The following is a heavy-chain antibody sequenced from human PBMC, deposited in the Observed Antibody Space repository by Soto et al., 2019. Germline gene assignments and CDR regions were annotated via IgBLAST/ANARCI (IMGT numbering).Heavy chain of an antibody. CDR2: IWYDGSNK. J-gene: IGHJ4*02. CDR3: AREGKDIVATIRPYYFDY. D-gene: IGHD5-12*01. V-gene: IGHV3-33*01. CDR1: GFTFSSYG. Sequence: PGGSQRLSCAASGFTFSSYGMHWVRQAPGKGLEWVAVIWYDGSNKYYADSVKGRFTISRDNSKNTLYLQMNSLRAEDTAVYYCAREGKDIVATIRPYYFDYWGQGTLVTVSS.